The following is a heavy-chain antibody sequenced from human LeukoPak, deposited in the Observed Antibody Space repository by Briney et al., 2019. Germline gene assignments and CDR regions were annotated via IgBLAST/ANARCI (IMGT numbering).Heavy chain of an antibody. CDR1: GFTFSDYY. CDR2: ISSSGSTI. V-gene: IGHV3-11*01. J-gene: IGHJ6*02. Sequence: GGSLRLSCAASGFTFSDYYMSWIRQAPGKGLEWASYISSSGSTIYYADSVKGRFTISRDNAKNSLYLQMNSLRAEDTAVYYCARRPGYSYGNYYYYGMDVWGQGTTVTVSS. D-gene: IGHD5-18*01. CDR3: ARRPGYSYGNYYYYGMDV.